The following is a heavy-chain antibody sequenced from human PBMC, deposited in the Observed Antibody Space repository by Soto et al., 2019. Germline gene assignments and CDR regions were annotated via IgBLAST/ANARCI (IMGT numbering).Heavy chain of an antibody. V-gene: IGHV3-15*01. CDR1: GFSFNRAW. CDR3: TYLYREGP. Sequence: GGSLRLSCAASGFSFNRAWMTWVRQAPGKGLEWVGRIRTDGGATEYAPPVNDRFIISRDDSRNMVFLQMNSLKTEDTAVYFCTYLYREGPWGQGTLVTVSS. D-gene: IGHD3-10*01. CDR2: IRTDGGAT. J-gene: IGHJ5*02.